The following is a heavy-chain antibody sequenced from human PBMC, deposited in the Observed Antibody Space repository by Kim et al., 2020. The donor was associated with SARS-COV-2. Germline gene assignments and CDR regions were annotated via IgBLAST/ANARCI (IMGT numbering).Heavy chain of an antibody. V-gene: IGHV3-7*05. D-gene: IGHD6-13*01. CDR3: ARDLEIRSSWAYYFDN. J-gene: IGHJ4*02. CDR1: GFTFSSFW. Sequence: GGSLRLSCAASGFTFSSFWMNWVRQAPGKGLEWVANIKKDGSEKYYVDSVKGRFTISRDNAKNSLYLQMNSLRAEDTAVYYCARDLEIRSSWAYYFDNWGQGTLVTVSS. CDR2: IKKDGSEK.